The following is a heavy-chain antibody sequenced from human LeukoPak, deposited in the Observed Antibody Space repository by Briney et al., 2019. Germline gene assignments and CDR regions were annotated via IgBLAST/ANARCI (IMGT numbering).Heavy chain of an antibody. V-gene: IGHV4-61*05. J-gene: IGHJ4*02. CDR2: IYYSGST. Sequence: SETLSHTCTVSGGSISSSSYYWGWIRQPPGKGLEWIGYIYYSGSTNYNPSLKSRVTISVDTSKNQFSLKLSSVTAADTAVYYCARIGHEDYYFDYWGQGTLVTVSS. CDR1: GGSISSSSYY. CDR3: ARIGHEDYYFDY.